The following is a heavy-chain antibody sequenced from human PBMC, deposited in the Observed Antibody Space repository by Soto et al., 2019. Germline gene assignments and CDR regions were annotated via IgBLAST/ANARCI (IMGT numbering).Heavy chain of an antibody. Sequence: KTSETLSLTCTVSGDSVSSGTYYWAWIRQTPGKGLEWIGTIYYSANTYYNPSLKSRVTISLDTSKNQFSLKLSSVTAADTAVYYCARGLVEPNYFDYWGQGTLVTVSS. CDR3: ARGLVEPNYFDY. V-gene: IGHV4-39*07. J-gene: IGHJ4*02. CDR2: IYYSANT. CDR1: GDSVSSGTYY. D-gene: IGHD1-1*01.